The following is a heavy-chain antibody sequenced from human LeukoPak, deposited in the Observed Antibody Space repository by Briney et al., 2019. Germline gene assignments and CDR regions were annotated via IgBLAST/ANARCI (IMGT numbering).Heavy chain of an antibody. D-gene: IGHD6-19*01. J-gene: IGHJ3*02. V-gene: IGHV4-4*07. CDR1: GGSISSYY. CDR2: IYTSGST. CDR3: ARDHRLGSGWFPDAFDI. Sequence: SETLSLTCTVSGGSISSYYWSWIRQPAGKGLEWIARIYTSGSTNYNPSLKSRVTMSVDTSKNQFSLKLSSVTAADTAVYYCARDHRLGSGWFPDAFDIWGQGTMVTISS.